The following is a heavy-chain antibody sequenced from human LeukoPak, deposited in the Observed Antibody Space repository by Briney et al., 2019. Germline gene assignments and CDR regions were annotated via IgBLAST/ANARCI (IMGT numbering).Heavy chain of an antibody. J-gene: IGHJ4*02. D-gene: IGHD3-22*01. CDR1: GGSTSSYY. CDR2: IYYSGST. CDR3: TRDGPRSSGYPDN. Sequence: PSETLSLTCTVSGGSTSSYYWSWIRQPPGKGLEWIGYIYYSGSTYYNPSLKSRVTISVDTSKNQFSLKLSSVTAADTAVYYCTRDGPRSSGYPDNWGQGTLVTVSS. V-gene: IGHV4-59*12.